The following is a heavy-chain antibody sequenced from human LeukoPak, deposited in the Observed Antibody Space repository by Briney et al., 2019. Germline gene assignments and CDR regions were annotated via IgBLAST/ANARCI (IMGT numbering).Heavy chain of an antibody. V-gene: IGHV4-34*01. D-gene: IGHD4-23*01. J-gene: IGHJ6*03. CDR2: INHSGST. Sequence: SGTLSLTCAVYGGSFSGYYWNWIRQPPGKGLEWIGEINHSGSTNYNPSLKSRVTISVDTSKNQFSLKVNSVTAADTAVYYCATRPTPPYYYYYMDVWGKGTTVTVSS. CDR1: GGSFSGYY. CDR3: ATRPTPPYYYYYMDV.